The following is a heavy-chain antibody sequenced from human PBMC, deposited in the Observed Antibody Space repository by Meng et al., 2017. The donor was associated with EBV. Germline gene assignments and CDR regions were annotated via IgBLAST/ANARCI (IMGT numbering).Heavy chain of an antibody. J-gene: IGHJ4*02. CDR2: INVGVGYT. CDR3: VRGPPVGVPGPGDY. Sequence: VNLVRFGARVKSPGDSGKVSSKASGYAFTSFILHWVRQAPGQRLEWMGWINVGVGYTKYSQKFQGRVTISSDTSATTGYMELSSLRSEDTAVYYCVRGPPVGVPGPGDYWGQGTLVTVSS. D-gene: IGHD2-21*01. CDR1: GYAFTSFI. V-gene: IGHV1-3*01.